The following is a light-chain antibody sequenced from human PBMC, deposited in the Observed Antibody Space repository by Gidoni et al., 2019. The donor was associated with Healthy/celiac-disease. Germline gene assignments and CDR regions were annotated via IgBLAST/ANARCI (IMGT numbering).Light chain of an antibody. J-gene: IGKJ2*01. V-gene: IGKV1-39*01. CDR2: AAS. CDR3: QQSYSTPGYT. Sequence: DIQMTQSPSSLSASVGDRVTITCRASQSISSYLNWYQQKPGEAPKLLIYAASSLQSGVPSRFSGSGSGTDFTLTISSLQPEDFATDYCQQSYSTPGYTFXQXTKLEIK. CDR1: QSISSY.